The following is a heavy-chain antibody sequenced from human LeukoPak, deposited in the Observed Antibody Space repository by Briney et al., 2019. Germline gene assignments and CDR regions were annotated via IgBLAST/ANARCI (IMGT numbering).Heavy chain of an antibody. CDR2: ISSSSSYI. Sequence: GGSLRLSCAASGFTFSSYSMNWVRQVPGKGLEWVSFISSSSSYIYYADSVQGRFTISRDNAKNSLYLQMNGLRAEDTAVYYCARAAIFGWFDPWGQRTLVTVSS. J-gene: IGHJ5*02. CDR3: ARAAIFGWFDP. V-gene: IGHV3-21*01. D-gene: IGHD3-9*01. CDR1: GFTFSSYS.